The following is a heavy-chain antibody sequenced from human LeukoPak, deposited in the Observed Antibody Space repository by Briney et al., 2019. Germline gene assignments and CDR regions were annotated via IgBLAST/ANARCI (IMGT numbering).Heavy chain of an antibody. CDR3: ARDMITFGGVFYGMDV. CDR2: IIPIFGTA. J-gene: IGHJ6*02. D-gene: IGHD3-16*01. V-gene: IGHV1-69*13. Sequence: SVKVSCKASGYTFTTYGISWVRRAPGQGLEWMGGIIPIFGTANYAQKFQGRVTITADESTSTAYMELSSLRSEDTAVYYCARDMITFGGVFYGMDVWGQGTTVTVSS. CDR1: GYTFTTYG.